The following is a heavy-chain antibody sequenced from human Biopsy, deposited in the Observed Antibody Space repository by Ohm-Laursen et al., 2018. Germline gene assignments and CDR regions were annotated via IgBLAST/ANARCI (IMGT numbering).Heavy chain of an antibody. CDR2: IFYDGSNT. J-gene: IGHJ6*02. Sequence: SLRLSCSATGFTFNNYGMQGVRQAPGKGLEWVAFIFYDGSNTYYADSVKGRFTISRDNSRDTLYLQMSSLRAEDTAVYYCAKDRYNYTPIGGFSMDVWGQGTTVTVSS. D-gene: IGHD5-18*01. CDR1: GFTFNNYG. V-gene: IGHV3-30*18. CDR3: AKDRYNYTPIGGFSMDV.